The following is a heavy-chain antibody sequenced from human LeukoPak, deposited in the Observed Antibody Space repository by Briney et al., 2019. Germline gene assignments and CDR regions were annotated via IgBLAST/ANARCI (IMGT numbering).Heavy chain of an antibody. V-gene: IGHV3-74*01. CDR3: ASARSGSAWGY. J-gene: IGHJ4*02. CDR2: INSDGSST. D-gene: IGHD3-10*01. CDR1: GFTFSSYR. Sequence: PGGSLRLSCAASGFTFSSYRMYWVRQAPGKGLVWVSRINSDGSSTTYADSVKGRFTISRDNAKDTLYLQMNSLRAEDTAVYYCASARSGSAWGYWGQGTLVTVSS.